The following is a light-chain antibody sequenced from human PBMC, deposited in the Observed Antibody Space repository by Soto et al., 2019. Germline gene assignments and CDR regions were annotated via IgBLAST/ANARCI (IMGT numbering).Light chain of an antibody. CDR2: GAN. Sequence: QSVLTQPPSASGTPGQWVTISCSGSTSNVAINTVLWSQQLQGTAPKLLLVDGANQRPSGVADRFSAAKSATSPALAIVGLQYEEEADYYCLTWDDYLSGLVFGGGTKLTVL. CDR1: TSNVAINT. V-gene: IGLV1-44*01. CDR3: LTWDDYLSGLV. J-gene: IGLJ2*01.